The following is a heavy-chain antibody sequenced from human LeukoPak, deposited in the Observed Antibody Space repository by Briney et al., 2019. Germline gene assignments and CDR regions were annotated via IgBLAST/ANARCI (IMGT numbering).Heavy chain of an antibody. D-gene: IGHD6-13*01. CDR1: GFTLSSFW. J-gene: IGHJ4*02. CDR3: AREIPGQQAALDF. CDR2: IKDDGSEK. Sequence: GGSLRLSCAASGFTLSSFWMSWVRQAPGKGLEWVGNIKDDGSEKYYADSMKGRFTISRDNAKNSLYLQMSSLRAEDTSVYFCAREIPGQQAALDFWGQGTLVTVSS. V-gene: IGHV3-7*01.